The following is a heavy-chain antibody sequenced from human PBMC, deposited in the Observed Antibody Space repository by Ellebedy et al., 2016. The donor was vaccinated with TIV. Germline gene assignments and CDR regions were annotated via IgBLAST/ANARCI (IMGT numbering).Heavy chain of an antibody. CDR1: GFTFSSYA. J-gene: IGHJ4*02. D-gene: IGHD1-26*01. CDR3: ATGSFDAYYLDY. V-gene: IGHV3-23*01. CDR2: ISGSGGST. Sequence: GESLKISCAASGFTFSSYAMSWVRQAPGKGLGWVSAISGSGGSTYYADSVKGRFSISRDNAKNTVYLHMNSLRADDTAVYDCATGSFDAYYLDYWGQGILVTVSS.